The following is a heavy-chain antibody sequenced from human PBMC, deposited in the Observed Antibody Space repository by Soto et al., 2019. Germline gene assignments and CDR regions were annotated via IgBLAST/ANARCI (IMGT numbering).Heavy chain of an antibody. J-gene: IGHJ6*02. D-gene: IGHD3-10*01. V-gene: IGHV1-69*13. CDR1: GGAFSSYA. CDR3: ARKYYYGSGVYYGMDV. CDR2: IIPIFGTA. Sequence: GASVKVSCKASGGAFSSYAISWVRQAPGQGLEWMGGIIPIFGTANYAQKFQGRVTITADESTSTAYMELSSLRSEDTAVYYCARKYYYGSGVYYGMDVWGQGTLVTVSS.